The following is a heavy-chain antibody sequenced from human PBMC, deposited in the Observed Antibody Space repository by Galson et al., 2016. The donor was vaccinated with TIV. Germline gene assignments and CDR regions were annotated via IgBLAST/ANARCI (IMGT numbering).Heavy chain of an antibody. V-gene: IGHV1-2*02. J-gene: IGHJ3*02. D-gene: IGHD3-10*01. Sequence: SVKVSCKASGYTFSDYYIHWMRQSPGQGLEWMGWITPNSGGTNYAQKFQGRVTMTRDTSINTAYMELSRLRSDDTAVYYCARDSTSMVREISDAFDIWGRGSMVIVSS. CDR2: ITPNSGGT. CDR3: ARDSTSMVREISDAFDI. CDR1: GYTFSDYY.